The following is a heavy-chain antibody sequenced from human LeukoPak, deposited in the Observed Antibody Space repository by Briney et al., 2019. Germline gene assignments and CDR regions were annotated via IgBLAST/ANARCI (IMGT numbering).Heavy chain of an antibody. D-gene: IGHD5/OR15-5a*01. CDR3: ARGPSVARAWLDP. J-gene: IGHJ5*02. CDR2: ISYDGSKK. CDR1: GXTFSDYG. V-gene: IGHV3-30*03. Sequence: PGGSLRLSCAASGXTFSDYGMHWVRQAPGKGLEWVTVISYDGSKKYYGSSVKGRFTISRDNSKNTLLLEMNSLRVEDTAVYYCARGPSVARAWLDPWGQGTLVTVSS.